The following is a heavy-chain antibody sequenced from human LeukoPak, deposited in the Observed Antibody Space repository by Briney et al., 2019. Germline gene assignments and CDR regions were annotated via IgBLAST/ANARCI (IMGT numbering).Heavy chain of an antibody. CDR2: IIPIFGTA. Sequence: ASVKVSCKASGGTFSSYAISWVRQAPGQGLEWMGGIIPIFGTANYAQKFQGRVTITADKSTSAAYMELSSLRSEDTAVYYCASGPPYYDSSGYYSGYFDYWGQGTLVTVSS. CDR1: GGTFSSYA. J-gene: IGHJ4*02. D-gene: IGHD3-22*01. CDR3: ASGPPYYDSSGYYSGYFDY. V-gene: IGHV1-69*06.